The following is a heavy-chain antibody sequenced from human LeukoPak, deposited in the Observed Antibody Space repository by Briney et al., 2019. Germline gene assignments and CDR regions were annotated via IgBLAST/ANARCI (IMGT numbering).Heavy chain of an antibody. CDR2: IKQDGSEK. CDR1: GFTFNNYW. J-gene: IGHJ3*02. D-gene: IGHD6-13*01. CDR3: ARGPGYSSTRGAFDI. Sequence: GGSLRLSCAASGFTFNNYWMSWVRQAPGKGLEWVANIKQDGSEKYYVDSVKGRFTISRDNAKNSLYLQMNSLRAEDTAVYYCARGPGYSSTRGAFDIWGQGTMVTVSS. V-gene: IGHV3-7*03.